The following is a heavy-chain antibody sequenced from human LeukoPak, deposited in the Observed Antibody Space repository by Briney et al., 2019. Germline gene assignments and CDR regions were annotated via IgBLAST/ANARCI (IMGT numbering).Heavy chain of an antibody. Sequence: SETLSLTCAVYGGSFSGYYWSWIRQPPGKGLEWIGEINHSGSTNYNPSLKSRVSISVDTSKNQFSLKLSSVTAADTAVYYCASGIAAAGHDAFDIWGQGTMVTVSS. CDR1: GGSFSGYY. V-gene: IGHV4-34*01. CDR2: INHSGST. CDR3: ASGIAAAGHDAFDI. D-gene: IGHD6-13*01. J-gene: IGHJ3*02.